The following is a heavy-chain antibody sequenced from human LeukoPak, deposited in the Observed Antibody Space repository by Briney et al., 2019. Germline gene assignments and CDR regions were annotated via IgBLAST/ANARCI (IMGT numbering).Heavy chain of an antibody. CDR1: GGSFSSSAYS. Sequence: PSETLSLTCDVSGGSFSSSAYSWAWIRQPPGKGLEWIGSINYSGSTYYNPSLKSRVTISVDTSNTQFSLRLSSVTAADTAVYCCARHLVHYDSSQIIDSWGQGAPVTVSS. D-gene: IGHD3-22*01. CDR3: ARHLVHYDSSQIIDS. J-gene: IGHJ4*02. CDR2: INYSGST. V-gene: IGHV4-39*01.